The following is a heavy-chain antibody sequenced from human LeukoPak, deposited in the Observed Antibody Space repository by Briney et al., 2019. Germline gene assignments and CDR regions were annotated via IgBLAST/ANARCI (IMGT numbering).Heavy chain of an antibody. D-gene: IGHD3-3*01. V-gene: IGHV3-21*01. CDR1: GFTFRSYS. CDR3: ARPHPRTVFGVFSYYYGMDV. Sequence: PGGSLRLSCAASGFTFRSYSMNWVRQAPGKGLEWVSSTSSSSTYIYYADSVKGRFIISRDNAKNSLYLQMNSLRAEDTAVYYCARPHPRTVFGVFSYYYGMDVWGQGTTVTVSS. J-gene: IGHJ6*02. CDR2: TSSSSTYI.